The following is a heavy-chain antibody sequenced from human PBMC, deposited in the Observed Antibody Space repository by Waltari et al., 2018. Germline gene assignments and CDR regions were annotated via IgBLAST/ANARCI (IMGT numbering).Heavy chain of an antibody. J-gene: IGHJ4*02. D-gene: IGHD3-3*01. V-gene: IGHV3-23*01. Sequence: EVQLLESGGGLVQPGGSLRLSCAASGFTFSSYAMSGVRQAPGKGLEWVSVISGSGGSTYYADSVKGRLTISRDNSKNTLYLQMNSLRAEDTAVYYCAKVLTRGVVPYWGQGTLVTVSS. CDR2: ISGSGGST. CDR1: GFTFSSYA. CDR3: AKVLTRGVVPY.